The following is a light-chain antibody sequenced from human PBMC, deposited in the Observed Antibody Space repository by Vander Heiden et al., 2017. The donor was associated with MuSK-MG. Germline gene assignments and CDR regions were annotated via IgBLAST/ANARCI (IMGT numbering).Light chain of an antibody. CDR2: DAI. J-gene: IGKJ4*01. CDR3: QQYDNLPLT. Sequence: DIQMTQSPSSLSASVGDRVTITCQASQDISNYLNWYQQQPGKAPKLLIYDAINLETGVPSRVSGSGSGTDFTFTISSLQPEDIATYYCQQYDNLPLTFGGGTKVEIK. V-gene: IGKV1-33*01. CDR1: QDISNY.